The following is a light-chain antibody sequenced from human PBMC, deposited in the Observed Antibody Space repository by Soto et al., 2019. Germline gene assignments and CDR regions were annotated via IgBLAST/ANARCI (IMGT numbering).Light chain of an antibody. CDR3: QQRYDGPIT. V-gene: IGKV3-11*01. Sequence: EIFFTHSPATLSLSPGEIATLSCRASQTISSFLAWYQQKPGQAPRLLIFDADNRATGVPDRFSVSGSGTDFTLTISSVEPEDCAVYYCQQRYDGPITFGQGTRLEIK. CDR2: DAD. J-gene: IGKJ5*01. CDR1: QTISSF.